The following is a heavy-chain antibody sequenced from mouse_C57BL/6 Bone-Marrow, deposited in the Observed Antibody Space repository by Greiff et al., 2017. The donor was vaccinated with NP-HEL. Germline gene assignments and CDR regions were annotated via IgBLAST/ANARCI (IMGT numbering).Heavy chain of an antibody. V-gene: IGHV5-15*01. CDR2: ISNLAYSI. CDR3: ARHTSALRYYAMDY. CDR1: GFTFSDYG. Sequence: DVQLQESGGGLVQPGGSLKLSCAASGFTFSDYGMAWVRQAPRKGPEWVAFISNLAYSIYYADTVTGRFTISRENAKNTLYLEMSSLRSEDTAMYYCARHTSALRYYAMDYWGQGTSVTVSS. D-gene: IGHD1-1*01. J-gene: IGHJ4*01.